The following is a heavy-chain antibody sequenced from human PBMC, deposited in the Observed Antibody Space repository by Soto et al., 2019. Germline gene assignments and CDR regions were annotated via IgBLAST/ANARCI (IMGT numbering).Heavy chain of an antibody. CDR3: ARDMEGTNKKYSVDTAMDAIFVAYYYYMGV. V-gene: IGHV1-46*03. CDR1: GYTFTSYY. J-gene: IGHJ6*03. D-gene: IGHD5-18*01. Sequence: ASVKVSCKASGYTFTSYYMHWVRQAPGQGLEWMGIINPSGGSTSYAQKFQGRVTMTRDTSTSTVYMELSSLRSEDTAVYYCARDMEGTNKKYSVDTAMDAIFVAYYYYMGVWGKGTTVTVSS. CDR2: INPSGGST.